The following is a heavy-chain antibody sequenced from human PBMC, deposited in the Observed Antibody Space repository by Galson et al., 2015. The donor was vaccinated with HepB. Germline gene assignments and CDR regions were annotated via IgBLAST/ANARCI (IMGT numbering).Heavy chain of an antibody. CDR3: ARSTGGITIFGVVIISGSLDY. CDR2: IIPIFGTA. V-gene: IGHV1-69*13. Sequence: SVKVSCKASGGTFSSYAISWVRQAPGQGLEWMGGIIPIFGTANYAQKFQGRVTITADESTSTAYMELSSLRSEDTAVYYCARSTGGITIFGVVIISGSLDYWGQGTLVTVSS. CDR1: GGTFSSYA. D-gene: IGHD3-3*01. J-gene: IGHJ4*02.